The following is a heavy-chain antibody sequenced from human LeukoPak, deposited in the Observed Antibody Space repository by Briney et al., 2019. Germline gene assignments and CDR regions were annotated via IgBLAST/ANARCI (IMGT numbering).Heavy chain of an antibody. CDR2: ISSSGCTI. J-gene: IGHJ4*02. V-gene: IGHV3-11*04. Sequence: GGSLRLSCAASGFTFSDYYMSWIRQAPGKGLEWVSYISSSGCTIFYAESVKGRFTISRDNAKNSLYLQMDSVIAQDRGVYFCASLAAGSSGYSYGFSHWGQGTLVTVSS. CDR1: GFTFSDYY. D-gene: IGHD5-18*01. CDR3: ASLAAGSSGYSYGFSH.